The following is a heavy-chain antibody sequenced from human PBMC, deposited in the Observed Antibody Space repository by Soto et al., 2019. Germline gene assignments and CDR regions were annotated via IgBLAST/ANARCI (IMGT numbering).Heavy chain of an antibody. Sequence: PGGSLRLSCADSGFTFSSDGRSWVRQAPGKGLEWVSAISGSGGSTYYADSVKGRFTISRDNSKNTLYLQMNSLRAEDTAVYYCAKGASGSTPAPDYWGQGTLVTVSS. J-gene: IGHJ4*02. CDR3: AKGASGSTPAPDY. V-gene: IGHV3-23*01. D-gene: IGHD6-19*01. CDR2: ISGSGGST. CDR1: GFTFSSDG.